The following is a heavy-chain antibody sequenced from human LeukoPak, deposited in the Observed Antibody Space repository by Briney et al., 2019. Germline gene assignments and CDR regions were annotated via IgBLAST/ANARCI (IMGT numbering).Heavy chain of an antibody. CDR2: MNPNSGNK. D-gene: IGHD6-19*01. Sequence: ASVKVSCKASGYTFNSCDINWVRQATGPGLEWMGWMNPNSGNKGYGQSFQGRITMTRDISIGTAYMELSNLKPEDTAIYYCTRGSSGRRDNWGQGTLVTVSA. CDR1: GYTFNSCD. CDR3: TRGSSGRRDN. V-gene: IGHV1-8*01. J-gene: IGHJ4*02.